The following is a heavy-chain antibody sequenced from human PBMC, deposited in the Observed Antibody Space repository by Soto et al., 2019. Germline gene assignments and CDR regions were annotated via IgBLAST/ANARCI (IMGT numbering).Heavy chain of an antibody. Sequence: SETLSLTCAVSGYSISSGYYWGWIRQPPGKGLEWIGSIYHSGSTYYNPSLKSRVTISVDTSKNQFSLKLSSVTAADTAVYYCAGSPPYDFWSGYPFDYWGQGTLVTAPQ. CDR1: GYSISSGYY. D-gene: IGHD3-3*01. J-gene: IGHJ4*02. V-gene: IGHV4-38-2*01. CDR2: IYHSGST. CDR3: AGSPPYDFWSGYPFDY.